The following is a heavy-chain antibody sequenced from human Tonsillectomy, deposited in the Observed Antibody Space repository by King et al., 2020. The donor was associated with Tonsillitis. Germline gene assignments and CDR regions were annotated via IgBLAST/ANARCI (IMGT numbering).Heavy chain of an antibody. CDR3: ARVYSGYDALDY. D-gene: IGHD5-12*01. CDR2: IYYSGST. CDR1: CGSISSSSHY. V-gene: IGHV4-39*02. Sequence: QLQESGPGLVKPSETLSLTCAVSCGSISSSSHYWGWIRQPPGKGLEWIGRIYYSGSTDYNPSLKIRVTISVDTSKKHFSLKLSSVTAADTAVYYCARVYSGYDALDYWGQGTLVTVSS. J-gene: IGHJ4*02.